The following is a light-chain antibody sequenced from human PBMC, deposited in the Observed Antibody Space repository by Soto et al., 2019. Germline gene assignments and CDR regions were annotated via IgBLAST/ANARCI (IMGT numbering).Light chain of an antibody. J-gene: IGKJ4*01. CDR2: AAS. V-gene: IGKV1-39*01. CDR1: QSISTS. Sequence: DIQMTQSPSSLSASAGDRVTITCRAGQSISTSLNWFQQKPGKAPKLLIYAASSLQSGVPSRFRGSGSGTDFTLTINSLQPEDFAYYYCQQSYPPHLTFGGGTKVEIK. CDR3: QQSYPPHLT.